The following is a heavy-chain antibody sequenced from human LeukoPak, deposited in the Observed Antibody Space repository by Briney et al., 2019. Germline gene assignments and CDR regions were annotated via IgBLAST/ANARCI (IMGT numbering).Heavy chain of an antibody. J-gene: IGHJ4*02. V-gene: IGHV3-53*01. CDR1: GFTVSSNY. Sequence: GGSLRLSCAASGFTVSSNYMSWVRQAPGKGLEWVSVIYSGGSTYYADSVKGRFTISRDNSKNTLYLQMNSLRAEDTAVYYCAREAEAGTVDYWGQGTLVTVSS. CDR3: AREAEAGTVDY. D-gene: IGHD6-13*01. CDR2: IYSGGST.